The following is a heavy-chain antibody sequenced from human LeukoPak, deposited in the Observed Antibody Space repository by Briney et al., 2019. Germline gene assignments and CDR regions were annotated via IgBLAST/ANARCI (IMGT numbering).Heavy chain of an antibody. CDR3: ARDAQEQAMVTLFDY. V-gene: IGHV3-21*05. J-gene: IGHJ4*02. Sequence: GGSLRLSCAASGFTFSSYTMNWVRQAPGKGLEWVSYISSSSSYTNYADSVKGRFTISRDNAKNSLYLQMNSLRAEDTAVYYCARDAQEQAMVTLFDYWGQGTLVTVSS. CDR1: GFTFSSYT. D-gene: IGHD5-18*01. CDR2: ISSSSSYT.